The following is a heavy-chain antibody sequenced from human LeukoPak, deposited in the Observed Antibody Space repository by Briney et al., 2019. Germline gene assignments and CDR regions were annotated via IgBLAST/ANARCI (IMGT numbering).Heavy chain of an antibody. J-gene: IGHJ4*02. CDR3: ARNHTHEGYGHYFDY. Sequence: SETLSLTCTVSGGSISSSIYYWGWIRQPPGKGLEWIGSIYYSGSTHYNPSLKSRVIISVDTSKNQFSLTLSSVTAADTAVYYCARNHTHEGYGHYFDYWGQGTLITVSS. D-gene: IGHD5-18*01. CDR2: IYYSGST. CDR1: GGSISSSIYY. V-gene: IGHV4-39*01.